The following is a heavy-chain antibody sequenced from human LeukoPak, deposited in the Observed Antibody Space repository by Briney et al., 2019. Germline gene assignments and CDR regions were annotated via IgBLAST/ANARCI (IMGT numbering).Heavy chain of an antibody. J-gene: IGHJ4*02. V-gene: IGHV1-69*04. Sequence: SVTVSCKASGGTFSSYAISWVRQAPGQGLEWMGRIIPIFGIANYAQKFQGRVTITADKSTSTAYMELSSLRSEDTAVYYCARDDGGNSEFDYWGQGTLVTVCS. CDR3: ARDDGGNSEFDY. CDR2: IIPIFGIA. CDR1: GGTFSSYA. D-gene: IGHD4-23*01.